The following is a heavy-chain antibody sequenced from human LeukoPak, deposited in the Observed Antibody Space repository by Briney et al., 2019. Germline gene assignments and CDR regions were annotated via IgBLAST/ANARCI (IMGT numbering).Heavy chain of an antibody. J-gene: IGHJ5*02. CDR2: IKTNARGTPT. Sequence: PGGSLRLSCVASGFIFNEAWMSWVRQAPGKGLEWVGRIKTNARGTPTDYSAPAQCRFPISRDDSRNTVFLQRDNLKTEDTAVYYCVGSGYRWLDPWGQGTLVTVSS. D-gene: IGHD3-3*01. CDR3: VGSGYRWLDP. V-gene: IGHV3-15*01. CDR1: GFIFNEAW.